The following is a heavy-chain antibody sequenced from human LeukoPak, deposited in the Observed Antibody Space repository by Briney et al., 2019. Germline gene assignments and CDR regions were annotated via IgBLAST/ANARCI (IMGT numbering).Heavy chain of an antibody. CDR1: GGSFSGYY. J-gene: IGHJ4*02. D-gene: IGHD5-18*01. CDR3: ARSFGYSYGGYDY. CDR2: INHSGST. Sequence: SETLSLTCAVYGGSFSGYYWSWIRQPPGKGLEWIGEINHSGSTNYNPSLKSRVTISVDTSENQFSLKLSSVTAADTAVYYCARSFGYSYGGYDYWGQGTLVTVSS. V-gene: IGHV4-34*01.